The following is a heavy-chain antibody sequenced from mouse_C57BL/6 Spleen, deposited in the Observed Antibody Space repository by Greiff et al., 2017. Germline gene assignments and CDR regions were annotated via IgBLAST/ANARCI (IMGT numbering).Heavy chain of an antibody. J-gene: IGHJ3*01. V-gene: IGHV5-15*01. D-gene: IGHD1-1*01. CDR2: ISNLAYSI. CDR1: GFTFSDYG. CDR3: ARPLYGSSPFAY. Sequence: EVKLMESGGGLVQPGGSLKLSCAASGFTFSDYGMAWVRQAPRTGPEWVAFISNLAYSIYYADTVTGRFTISRENAKNTLYLEMSSLRSEDTAMYYCARPLYGSSPFAYWGQGTLVTVSA.